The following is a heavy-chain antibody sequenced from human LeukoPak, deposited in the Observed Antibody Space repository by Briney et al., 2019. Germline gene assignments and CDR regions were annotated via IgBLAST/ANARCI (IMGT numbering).Heavy chain of an antibody. CDR1: GYTFTSYD. J-gene: IGHJ4*02. Sequence: ASVKVSCKASGYTFTSYDINWVRQATGQGLEWMGWMNTNSSNKGYAHKFQGRATMTRNTSISTAYMELSSLRSEDTAVYYCARTHALHSGSYIRRSGVDYWGQGTLVTVSS. D-gene: IGHD1-26*01. V-gene: IGHV1-8*01. CDR2: MNTNSSNK. CDR3: ARTHALHSGSYIRRSGVDY.